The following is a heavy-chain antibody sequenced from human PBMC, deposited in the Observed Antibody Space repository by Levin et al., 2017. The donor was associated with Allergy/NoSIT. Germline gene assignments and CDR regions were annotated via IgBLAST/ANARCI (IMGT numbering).Heavy chain of an antibody. Sequence: GESLKISCAASGFTFSSYGMHWVRQAPGKGLEWVAVISYDGSNKYYADSVKGRFTISRDNSKNTLYLQMNSLRAEDTAVYYCAKALNYYDSSGYYYPPRFNDGYFDLWGRGTLVTVSS. V-gene: IGHV3-30*18. J-gene: IGHJ2*01. D-gene: IGHD3-22*01. CDR3: AKALNYYDSSGYYYPPRFNDGYFDL. CDR1: GFTFSSYG. CDR2: ISYDGSNK.